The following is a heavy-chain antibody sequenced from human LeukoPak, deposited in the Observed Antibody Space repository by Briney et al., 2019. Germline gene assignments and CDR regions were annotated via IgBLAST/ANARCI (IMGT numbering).Heavy chain of an antibody. CDR3: ARTQMGYFFDG. CDR2: ISYSGST. CDR1: GDSISTYF. V-gene: IGHV4-59*01. J-gene: IGHJ4*02. D-gene: IGHD5-24*01. Sequence: SETLSLTCTVSGDSISTYFWSWVRQPPGKGLEWIGYISYSGSTNYEPSLKSRVTISVDTSKNQFSLKVSSVIAADTAVYYCARTQMGYFFDGWGQGTLVTASS.